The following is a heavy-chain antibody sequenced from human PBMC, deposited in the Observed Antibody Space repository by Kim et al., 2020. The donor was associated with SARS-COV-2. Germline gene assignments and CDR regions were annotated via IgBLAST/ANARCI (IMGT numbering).Heavy chain of an antibody. CDR3: AREGPYCSSTSCYSY. V-gene: IGHV4-30-2*05. Sequence: PSLKSRVTISVDTSKNQFSLKLSSVTAADTAVYYCAREGPYCSSTSCYSYWGQGTLVTVSS. J-gene: IGHJ4*02. D-gene: IGHD2-2*01.